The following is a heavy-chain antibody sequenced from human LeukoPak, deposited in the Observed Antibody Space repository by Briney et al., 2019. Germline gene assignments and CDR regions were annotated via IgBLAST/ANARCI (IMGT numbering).Heavy chain of an antibody. CDR3: AREISGILGFDY. CDR2: IGSSSSPI. CDR1: GLTFSDYS. D-gene: IGHD6-13*01. Sequence: GESLRLSCVVSGLTFSDYSMNWVRRAPGKGLEWASYIGSSSSPIYYSDSVKGRFTISRDNAKNSLFLEMNSLRDEDTAVYYCAREISGILGFDYWGRGTLVTVSS. J-gene: IGHJ4*02. V-gene: IGHV3-48*02.